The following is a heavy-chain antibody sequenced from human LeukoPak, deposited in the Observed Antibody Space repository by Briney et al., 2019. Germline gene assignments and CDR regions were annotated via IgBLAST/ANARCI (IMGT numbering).Heavy chain of an antibody. CDR2: INPNGGGT. D-gene: IGHD2-8*01. CDR3: YLTPYCTNGVCYYHY. Sequence: ASVKVSYKASGYTFTGYYMHWVRQAPGQGLEWMGWINPNGGGTNYAQKFQGRVTMTRDTSISTAYMELSRLRSDDTAVYYCYLTPYCTNGVCYYHYWGQGTLVTVSS. J-gene: IGHJ4*02. CDR1: GYTFTGYY. V-gene: IGHV1-2*02.